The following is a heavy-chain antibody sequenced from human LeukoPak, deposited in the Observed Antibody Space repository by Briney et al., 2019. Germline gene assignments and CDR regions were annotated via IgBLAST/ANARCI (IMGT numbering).Heavy chain of an antibody. D-gene: IGHD2-2*01. CDR3: ERANFLYCSSTTCLFDY. CDR1: GYTFTDYY. V-gene: IGHV1-2*02. Sequence: GASVKVSCKASGYTFTDYYMHWVRQAPGQGFEWMGWINPNSGDTNYAQKFQGRVTMTRDTSISTAHMELSRLRSGDTAVYYCERANFLYCSSTTCLFDYWGQGTLVIVSS. CDR2: INPNSGDT. J-gene: IGHJ4*02.